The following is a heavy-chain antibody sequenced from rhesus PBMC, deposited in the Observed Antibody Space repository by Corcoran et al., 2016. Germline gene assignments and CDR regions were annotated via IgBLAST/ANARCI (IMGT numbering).Heavy chain of an antibody. D-gene: IGHD1-1-1*01. Sequence: EVQLVQSGAEVKKPGASVKISCKASGYTFTDYYLHWVRQAPGKGLEWMRLGGPEDGEADCAQKFQDRVTITADTSTDTAYLELSSLRSEDTAMYYCATGGRYNRFDVWGPGVLVTVSS. CDR1: GYTFTDYY. V-gene: IGHV1-111*02. CDR3: ATGGRYNRFDV. CDR2: GGPEDGEA. J-gene: IGHJ5-1*01.